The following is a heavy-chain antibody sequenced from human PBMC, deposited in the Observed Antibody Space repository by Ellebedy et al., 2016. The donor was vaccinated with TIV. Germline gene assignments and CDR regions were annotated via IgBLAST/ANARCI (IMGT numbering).Heavy chain of an antibody. CDR2: INPDSGGT. D-gene: IGHD1-1*01. V-gene: IGHV1-2*02. CDR1: GYTFTANY. CDR3: ARVRRATSGMDV. Sequence: ASVKVSCKASGYTFTANYMHWVRQAPGQGLEWMGWINPDSGGTNFAQKFQGRVTMTRDTSVSTAYMELSRLESDDTAVYWCARVRRATSGMDVWGQGTTVTVS. J-gene: IGHJ6*02.